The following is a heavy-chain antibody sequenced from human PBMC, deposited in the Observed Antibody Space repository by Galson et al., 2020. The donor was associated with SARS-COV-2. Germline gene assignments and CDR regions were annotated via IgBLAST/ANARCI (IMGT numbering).Heavy chain of an antibody. V-gene: IGHV3-48*04. J-gene: IGHJ4*02. CDR1: GFTFSGYN. CDR3: ARAASGSCSGGSCSLEY. CDR2: ISSSSTI. D-gene: IGHD2-15*01. Sequence: LSLTCAASGFTFSGYNMNWVRQAPGKGLEWLSYISSSSTIYYADSVRGRYTTSRDNAKNTLYLQMNSLRAEDTAVYYCARAASGSCSGGSCSLEYWGQGTLVTVSS.